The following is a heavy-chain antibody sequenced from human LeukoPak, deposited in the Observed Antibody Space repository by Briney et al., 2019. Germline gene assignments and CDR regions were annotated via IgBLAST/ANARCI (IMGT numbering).Heavy chain of an antibody. Sequence: GASVKVSCKASGYTFTGYYMHWVRQAPGQGLEWMGWINPNSGGTNYAQKFQGRVTMTRDTSISTAYMELSRLRSDDTAVYYCARDPGRMRIAARRGNAFDIWGQGTMVTVSS. CDR1: GYTFTGYY. CDR2: INPNSGGT. CDR3: ARDPGRMRIAARRGNAFDI. D-gene: IGHD6-6*01. V-gene: IGHV1-2*02. J-gene: IGHJ3*02.